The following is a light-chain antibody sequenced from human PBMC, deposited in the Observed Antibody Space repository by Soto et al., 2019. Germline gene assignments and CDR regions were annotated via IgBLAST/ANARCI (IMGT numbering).Light chain of an antibody. CDR2: DAS. J-gene: IGKJ1*01. Sequence: ENVFTQSPATMSFSPGERATLSCSASQSVSSYLAWYQQKPGQAPRLLIYDASNRATGIPARFSGSGCGTVFTLTISSLKPEDFAIYCCHQRSNWPRTFGQGTKVDIK. V-gene: IGKV3-11*01. CDR3: HQRSNWPRT. CDR1: QSVSSY.